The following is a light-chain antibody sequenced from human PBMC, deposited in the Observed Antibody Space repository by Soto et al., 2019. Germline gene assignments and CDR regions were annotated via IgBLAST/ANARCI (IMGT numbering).Light chain of an antibody. CDR1: QSVISTY. J-gene: IGKJ1*01. CDR2: GAS. CDR3: QQYRDSLGT. V-gene: IGKV3-20*01. Sequence: EIVLTQSPGTLSLSPGERATLSCRASQSVISTYLAWYQQKPGQAPRLLIYGASSRAAGIPGRFSGSGSWTAFTPPISRLQPDDFAASYCQQYRDSLGTFGQGTKVEIK.